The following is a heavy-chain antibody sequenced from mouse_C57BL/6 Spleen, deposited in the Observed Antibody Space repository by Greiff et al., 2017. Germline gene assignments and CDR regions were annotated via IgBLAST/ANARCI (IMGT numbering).Heavy chain of an antibody. J-gene: IGHJ4*01. CDR2: IWSDGST. CDR1: GFSLTSYG. Sequence: QVHVKQSGPGLVAPSQSLSITCTVSGFSLTSYGVHWVRQPPGKGLEWLVVIWSDGSTTYNSALKSRLSISKDNSKSQVFLKMNSLKTDDTAMYYCARHVSGAMDYWGQGTSVTVSS. CDR3: ARHVSGAMDY. V-gene: IGHV2-6-1*01.